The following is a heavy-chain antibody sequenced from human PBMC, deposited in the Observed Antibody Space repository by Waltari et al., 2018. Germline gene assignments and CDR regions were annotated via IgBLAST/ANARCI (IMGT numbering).Heavy chain of an antibody. CDR1: GFTFSSYA. V-gene: IGHV3-30*01. J-gene: IGHJ4*02. Sequence: QVQLVESGGGVVQPGRSMRLSCAASGFTFSSYAMHWVRQAPGKGLEWVAVISYDGSNKYYADSVKGRFTISRDNSKNTLYLQMNSLRAEDTAVYYCARELELGHFDYWGQGTLVTVSS. CDR2: ISYDGSNK. D-gene: IGHD6-6*01. CDR3: ARELELGHFDY.